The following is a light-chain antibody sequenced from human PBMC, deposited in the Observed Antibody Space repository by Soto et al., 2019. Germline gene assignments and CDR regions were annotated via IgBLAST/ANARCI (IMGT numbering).Light chain of an antibody. CDR2: QAS. CDR1: ESVSSW. J-gene: IGKJ1*01. Sequence: DIQMTQSPSTLSASVGDRVTITCRASESVSSWLAWYQQKPGRTPKLLIYQASTLETGVPSRFSGSGSGTEFTLTISSLQPDDFATYYCQQYNAYSPAFGQGTKVEIK. V-gene: IGKV1-5*03. CDR3: QQYNAYSPA.